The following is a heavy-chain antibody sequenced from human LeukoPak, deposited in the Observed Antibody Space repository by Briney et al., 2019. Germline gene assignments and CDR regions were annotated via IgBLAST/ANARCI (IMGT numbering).Heavy chain of an antibody. CDR3: AKSPYDH. Sequence: GGSLRLSCAASGFTFNSYAMTWVRQAPGKGLEWVSTISGGDNNTYYADSVKGRSTISRDNSKNTVYLQVNSLRAEDTAVYYCAKSPYDHWGQGTLVTVSS. V-gene: IGHV3-23*01. CDR1: GFTFNSYA. J-gene: IGHJ4*02. CDR2: ISGGDNNT.